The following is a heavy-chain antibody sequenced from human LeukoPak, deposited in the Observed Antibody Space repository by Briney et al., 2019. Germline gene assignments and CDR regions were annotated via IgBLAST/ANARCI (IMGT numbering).Heavy chain of an antibody. V-gene: IGHV3-23*01. CDR3: AKSPGWRGY. D-gene: IGHD6-19*01. CDR2: ISGSGGST. Sequence: PSETLSLTCAVYGGSFSGYYWSWVRQAPGKGLEWVSAISGSGGSTYYADSVKGRFTISRDNSKNTLYLQMNSLRAEDTAVYYCAKSPGWRGYWGQGTLVTVSS. J-gene: IGHJ4*02. CDR1: GGSFSGYY.